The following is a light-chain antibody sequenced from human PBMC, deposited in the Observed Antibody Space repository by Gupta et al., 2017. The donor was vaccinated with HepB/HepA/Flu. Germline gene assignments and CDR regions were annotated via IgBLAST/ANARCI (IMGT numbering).Light chain of an antibody. CDR2: EVS. CDR3: ASITISTAWV. J-gene: IGLJ3*02. V-gene: IGLV2-14*01. Sequence: QSALTQPASVSGSPGQSITISCTGTTSDVGASKYVSWYQQHPGKGPQVIIYEVSNRPSGVSHRFSGSQSGNTASLTISGLRAEDEGDYYCASITISTAWVFGGGTKVTVL. CDR1: TSDVGASKY.